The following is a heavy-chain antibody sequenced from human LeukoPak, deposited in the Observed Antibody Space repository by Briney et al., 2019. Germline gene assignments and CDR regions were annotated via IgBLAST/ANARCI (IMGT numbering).Heavy chain of an antibody. CDR2: IKPDGSNK. Sequence: GASLRLSCAASGFTFSSYGMHWVRQAPGKGLEWVALIKPDGSNKNYADSLKGRFTISRDNSKNTLHLQMNSLRAEDTAVYYCARSRAFDYWGQGTLVTVSS. D-gene: IGHD2/OR15-2a*01. CDR1: GFTFSSYG. CDR3: ARSRAFDY. V-gene: IGHV3-30*02. J-gene: IGHJ4*02.